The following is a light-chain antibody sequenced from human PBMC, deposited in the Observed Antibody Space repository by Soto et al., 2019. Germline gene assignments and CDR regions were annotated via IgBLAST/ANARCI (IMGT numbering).Light chain of an antibody. CDR2: EVS. J-gene: IGLJ3*02. Sequence: QSALTQPASVSGSPGPSITLSCTGTSSDVGGYNYVAWYQQHPGKAPKLMIYEVSNRASGVSNRFSGSKSGNTASLPISGLQAEDDADYYCSSYTSSSTRVFGGGTKLTVL. V-gene: IGLV2-14*01. CDR3: SSYTSSSTRV. CDR1: SSDVGGYNY.